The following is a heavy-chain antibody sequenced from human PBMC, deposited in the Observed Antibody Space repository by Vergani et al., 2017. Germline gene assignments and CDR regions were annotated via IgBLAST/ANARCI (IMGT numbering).Heavy chain of an antibody. CDR3: AKHFRGWGIDY. J-gene: IGHJ4*02. D-gene: IGHD3-16*01. Sequence: QVQLVESGGGVVQRGGSLRLSCATSGFTLSNYDMQWIRQGPGKGLEFVAFIQFAGSNQYYADSVKCRFTLSRDFSKNTLYLQMNSLRTDDTATYYCAKHFRGWGIDYWGQGTLVIVSS. CDR1: GFTLSNYD. V-gene: IGHV3-30*02. CDR2: IQFAGSNQ.